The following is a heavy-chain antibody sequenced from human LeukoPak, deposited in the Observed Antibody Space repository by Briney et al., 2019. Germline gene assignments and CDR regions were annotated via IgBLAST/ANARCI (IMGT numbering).Heavy chain of an antibody. Sequence: AGGSLRLSCTASGFNFDDYSMHWVRQGPGKGLEWVSLIRWDGGSTKYVDSVKGRFTISRDNSKNSLFLQMNSLRAEDTAVYYCARAKRNGFDIWGQGTMVTVSS. J-gene: IGHJ3*02. V-gene: IGHV3-43*01. CDR2: IRWDGGST. CDR3: ARAKRNGFDI. CDR1: GFNFDDYS.